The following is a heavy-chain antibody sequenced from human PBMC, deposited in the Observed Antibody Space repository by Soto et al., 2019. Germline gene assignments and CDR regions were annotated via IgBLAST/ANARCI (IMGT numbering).Heavy chain of an antibody. J-gene: IGHJ6*02. CDR3: ASLFHGSGSYYYYYYGMDV. Sequence: SETLSLTCAVYGGSFSGYYWSWIRQPPGKGLEWIGEINHSGSTNYNPSLKSRVTISVDTSKNQFSLKLSSVTAADTAVYYCASLFHGSGSYYYYYYGMDVWGQGTTVTVSS. CDR1: GGSFSGYY. CDR2: INHSGST. D-gene: IGHD3-10*01. V-gene: IGHV4-34*01.